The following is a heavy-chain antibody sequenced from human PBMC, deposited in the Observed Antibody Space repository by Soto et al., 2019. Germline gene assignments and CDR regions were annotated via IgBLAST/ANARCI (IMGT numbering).Heavy chain of an antibody. V-gene: IGHV3-23*01. CDR1: GFTFNNYA. CDR2: ISGAGDTT. CDR3: AKGRGGSGSLTPRGDS. D-gene: IGHD3-10*01. Sequence: EVQLLESGGGLVQPGGSLRLSCAASGFTFNNYAMNWVRQAPGKGLEWVSAISGAGDTTSYADSVKGRFTVSRDGAKNTLYLQMSSLRAEETALYYCAKGRGGSGSLTPRGDSWGQGTLVTVSS. J-gene: IGHJ4*02.